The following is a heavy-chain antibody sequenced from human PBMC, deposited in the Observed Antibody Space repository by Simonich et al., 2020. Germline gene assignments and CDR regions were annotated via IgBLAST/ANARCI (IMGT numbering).Heavy chain of an antibody. CDR2: TRAYNGNT. CDR3: ARASRGTWWYYYFDY. D-gene: IGHD2-15*01. J-gene: IGHJ4*02. CDR1: GYTFTSYG. Sequence: QVQLVQSGAEVKKPGASVKVSCKASGYTFTSYGISWVRQAPGQGLEWMGWTRAYNGNTTDEQKIQGRVTMTPDTSTSTAYMELRSLRSDDTAVYYCARASRGTWWYYYFDYWGQGTLVTVSS. V-gene: IGHV1-18*01.